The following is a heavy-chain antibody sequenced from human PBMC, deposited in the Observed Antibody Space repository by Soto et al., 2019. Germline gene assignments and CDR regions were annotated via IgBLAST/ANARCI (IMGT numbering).Heavy chain of an antibody. Sequence: ASVKVPCKASGGTFSSYGISWVRQAPGQGLEWMGWISAYNGNTNYAQKLQGRVTMTTDTSTSTAYMELRSLRSDDTAVYYCARGVGYCISTSCYVDYYYYGVDVWGQGTTVTVSS. J-gene: IGHJ6*02. CDR1: GGTFSSYG. V-gene: IGHV1-18*01. CDR2: ISAYNGNT. CDR3: ARGVGYCISTSCYVDYYYYGVDV. D-gene: IGHD2-2*01.